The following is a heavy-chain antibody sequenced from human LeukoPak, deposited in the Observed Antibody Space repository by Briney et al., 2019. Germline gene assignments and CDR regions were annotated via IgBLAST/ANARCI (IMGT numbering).Heavy chain of an antibody. CDR2: IYYSGST. Sequence: SETLSLTCTVSGGSISSGDYYWSWIRQPPGKGLEWIGYIYYSGSTYYNPSLKSRVTISVDTSKNQFSLKLSSVTAADTAVYYCARDQDYSRGTAFDPSRQGTLVTVSS. D-gene: IGHD4-11*01. CDR1: GGSISSGDYY. CDR3: ARDQDYSRGTAFDP. V-gene: IGHV4-30-4*08. J-gene: IGHJ5*02.